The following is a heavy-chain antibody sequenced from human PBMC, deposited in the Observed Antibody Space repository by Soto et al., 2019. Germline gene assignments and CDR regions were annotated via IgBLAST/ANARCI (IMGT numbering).Heavy chain of an antibody. CDR1: GFTFDDYA. CDR3: AKRAGSYSGLDY. Sequence: EVQLVESGGGLVQPGRSLRLSCAASGFTFDDYAMHWVRQAPGKGLEWVSGISWNSGSIGYADSVKGRFTISRDNAKNSLYLQMNSLRAEDTALYYCAKRAGSYSGLDYWGQGTLVTVSS. D-gene: IGHD3-10*01. V-gene: IGHV3-9*01. CDR2: ISWNSGSI. J-gene: IGHJ4*02.